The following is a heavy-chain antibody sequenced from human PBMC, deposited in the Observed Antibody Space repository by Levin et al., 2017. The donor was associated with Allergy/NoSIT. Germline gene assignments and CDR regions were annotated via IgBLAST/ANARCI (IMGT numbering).Heavy chain of an antibody. D-gene: IGHD3-16*02. CDR3: ARDRPYDYVWGSYRTGYFDL. CDR2: IYYSGST. V-gene: IGHV4-59*01. Sequence: SQTLSLTCTVSGGSISSYYWSWIRQPPGKGLEWIGYIYYSGSTNYNPSLKSRVTISVDTSKNQFSLKLSSVTAADTAVYYCARDRPYDYVWGSYRTGYFDLWGRGTLVTVSS. J-gene: IGHJ2*01. CDR1: GGSISSYY.